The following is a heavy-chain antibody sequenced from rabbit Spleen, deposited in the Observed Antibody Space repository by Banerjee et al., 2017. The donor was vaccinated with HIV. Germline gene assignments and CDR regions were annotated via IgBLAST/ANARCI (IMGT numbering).Heavy chain of an antibody. Sequence: QELLEESGGGLVKPEGSLTLTCTASGFTISSSYWICWVRQAPGKGLEWIACIYSGSSGSTYYASWAKGRFSISKTASATVTLQMTSLTAADPATYFCARDKSRTSGFKFGLWGPGTLVTVS. V-gene: IGHV1S45*01. D-gene: IGHD1-1*01. CDR3: ARDKSRTSGFKFGL. CDR1: GFTISSSYW. CDR2: IYSGSSGST. J-gene: IGHJ4*01.